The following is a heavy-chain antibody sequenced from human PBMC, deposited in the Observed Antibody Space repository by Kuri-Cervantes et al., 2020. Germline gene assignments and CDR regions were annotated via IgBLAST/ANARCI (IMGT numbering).Heavy chain of an antibody. D-gene: IGHD2-2*01. CDR2: IYPDDSDT. J-gene: IGHJ6*03. CDR3: ARRRSASSTAYYYMDV. V-gene: IGHV5-51*01. CDR1: GYTFIDYY. Sequence: KVSCKASGYTFIDYYMHWVRQAPGQGLEWMGIIYPDDSDTRYSPSFQGQVTISVDKSIATAYLQWSSLKASDTAMYYCARRRSASSTAYYYMDVWGKGTTVTVSS.